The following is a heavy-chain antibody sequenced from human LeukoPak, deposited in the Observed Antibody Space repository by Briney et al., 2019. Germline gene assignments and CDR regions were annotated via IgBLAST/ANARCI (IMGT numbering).Heavy chain of an antibody. CDR3: ARDDGDYAGEDY. D-gene: IGHD4-17*01. CDR1: GYTFTGYY. Sequence: ASVKVSCKASGYTFTGYYMHWVRQAPGQGLEWMGWINPNSGGTNYAQKFQGRVTMTRDTSISTAYMELSKLGSDDTAVYYCARDDGDYAGEDYWGQGTLVTVSS. CDR2: INPNSGGT. V-gene: IGHV1-2*02. J-gene: IGHJ4*02.